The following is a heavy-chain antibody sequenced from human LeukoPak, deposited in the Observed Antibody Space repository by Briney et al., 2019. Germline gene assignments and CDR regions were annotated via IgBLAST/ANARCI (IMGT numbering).Heavy chain of an antibody. CDR3: AIHEQGIAVAGPFDY. Sequence: SETLSLTCTVSGGSISSYYRSWIRQPAGKGLEWIGRIYTSGSTNYNPSLKSRVTMSVDTSKNQFSLRLSSVTAADTAVYYCAIHEQGIAVAGPFDYWGQGTLVSVSS. CDR2: IYTSGST. V-gene: IGHV4-4*07. J-gene: IGHJ4*02. D-gene: IGHD6-19*01. CDR1: GGSISSYY.